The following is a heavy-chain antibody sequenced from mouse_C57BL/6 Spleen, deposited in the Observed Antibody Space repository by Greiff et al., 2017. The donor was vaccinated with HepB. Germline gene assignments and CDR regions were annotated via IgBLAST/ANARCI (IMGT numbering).Heavy chain of an antibody. CDR1: GYTFTSYW. V-gene: IGHV1-64*01. CDR2: IHPNSGST. CDR3: AGTAQATPYYYAMDY. Sequence: QVQLQQPGAELVKPGASVKLSCKASGYTFTSYWMHWVKQRPGQGLEWIGMIHPNSGSTNYNEKFKSKATLTVDKSSSTAYMQLSSLTSEDSAVYYCAGTAQATPYYYAMDYWGQGTSVTVSS. D-gene: IGHD3-2*02. J-gene: IGHJ4*01.